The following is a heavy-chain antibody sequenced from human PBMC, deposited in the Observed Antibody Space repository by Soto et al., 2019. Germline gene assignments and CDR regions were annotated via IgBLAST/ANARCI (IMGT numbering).Heavy chain of an antibody. J-gene: IGHJ4*02. CDR3: ARHSDYDYIWGSYPNLAFDY. CDR1: GYSFTSYW. Sequence: GESLKISCKGSGYSFTSYWIGWVRQMPGKGLEWMGIIYPGDSDTRYSPSFQGQVTISADKSISTAYLQWSSLKASDTAMYYCARHSDYDYIWGSYPNLAFDYWGQGTLVTVS. V-gene: IGHV5-51*01. CDR2: IYPGDSDT. D-gene: IGHD3-16*02.